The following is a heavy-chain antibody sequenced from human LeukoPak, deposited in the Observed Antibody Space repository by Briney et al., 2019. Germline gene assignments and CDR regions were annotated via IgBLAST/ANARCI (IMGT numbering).Heavy chain of an antibody. CDR1: GFTFSSYA. CDR2: TSYDGYNK. CDR3: AKAGSSGSFDS. D-gene: IGHD6-19*01. V-gene: IGHV3-30*18. Sequence: PGKSLRLSCAASGFTFSSYAMHWVRQASGKGLEWVALTSYDGYNKYYGDSVKGRFTISRDNSKNTLYLRMNSLRADDTAVYYCAKAGSSGSFDSWGQGTLVTVSS. J-gene: IGHJ4*02.